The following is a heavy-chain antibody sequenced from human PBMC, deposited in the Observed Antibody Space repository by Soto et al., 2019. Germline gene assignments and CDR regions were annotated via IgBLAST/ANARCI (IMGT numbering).Heavy chain of an antibody. D-gene: IGHD2-2*03. CDR2: IYYSGST. V-gene: IGHV4-30-4*01. CDR1: GGSISSGDYY. J-gene: IGHJ6*02. CDR3: ARDENGYCISTSLYYSHVYYGMDV. Sequence: SETLSLTCTVSGGSISSGDYYWSWIRQPPGKGLEWIGYIYYSGSTYYNPSLKSRVTISVDTSKNQFSLKLSSVTAADTAVYYCARDENGYCISTSLYYSHVYYGMDVWCQGITVSVS.